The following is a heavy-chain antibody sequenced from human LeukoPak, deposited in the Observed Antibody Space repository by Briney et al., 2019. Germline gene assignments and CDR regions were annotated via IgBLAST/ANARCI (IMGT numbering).Heavy chain of an antibody. CDR1: GGSFSGYY. D-gene: IGHD2-15*01. CDR2: INHIGST. Sequence: SETLSLTCAVYGGSFSGYYWSWIRQPPGKGLEWIGEINHIGSTNYNPSLKSRVTISVDTSKNQFSLKLSSVTAADTAVYYCAPRVAASLSGGYFDYWGQGTLVTVSS. CDR3: APRVAASLSGGYFDY. V-gene: IGHV4-34*01. J-gene: IGHJ4*02.